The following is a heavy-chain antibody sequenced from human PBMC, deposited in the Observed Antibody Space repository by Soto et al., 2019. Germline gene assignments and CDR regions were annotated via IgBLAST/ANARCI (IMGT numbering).Heavy chain of an antibody. V-gene: IGHV1-69*01. CDR2: IIPISETT. D-gene: IGHD2-2*01. J-gene: IGHJ6*02. CDR3: ARSQGSSTSLEIYYYYYYGMDV. Sequence: VQLVESGGGLVQPGSSVKVSCKASGGTFSSYAISWVRQAPGQGLEWMGGIIPISETTNYAQKFQGRVTITADESKSTAYMELSSLRSEDTAVYYCARSQGSSTSLEIYYYYYYGMDVWGQGTTVTVSS. CDR1: GGTFSSYA.